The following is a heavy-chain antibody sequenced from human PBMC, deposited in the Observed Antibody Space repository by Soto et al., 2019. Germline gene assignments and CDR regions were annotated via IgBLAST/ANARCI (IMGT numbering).Heavy chain of an antibody. Sequence: GASVEPSSKACGDGFTGYPRRWVRQAPGQGLEWLGRINPKSGGTSTAQKFQGWVTMTTDTSISTASMELTRLTSDDTAIYYCARGDSTDCSNGVCSFFYNHDMDVWGQGTTVTVSS. CDR2: INPKSGGT. J-gene: IGHJ6*02. V-gene: IGHV1-2*04. CDR1: GDGFTGYP. D-gene: IGHD2-8*01. CDR3: ARGDSTDCSNGVCSFFYNHDMDV.